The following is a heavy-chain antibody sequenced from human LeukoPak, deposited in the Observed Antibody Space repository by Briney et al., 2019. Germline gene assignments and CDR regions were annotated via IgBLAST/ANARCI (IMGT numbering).Heavy chain of an antibody. CDR2: IYHSGST. V-gene: IGHV4-38-2*02. Sequence: SETLSLTCTVSGYSISSGYYWGWIRQPPGKGLEWIGTIYHSGSTYYNPSLKSRVTISVDTSKNQFSLKLTSVTAADTAVYYCARVRGYCSSTICYRYYFDYWGQGILVTVSS. CDR1: GYSISSGYY. D-gene: IGHD2-2*01. CDR3: ARVRGYCSSTICYRYYFDY. J-gene: IGHJ4*02.